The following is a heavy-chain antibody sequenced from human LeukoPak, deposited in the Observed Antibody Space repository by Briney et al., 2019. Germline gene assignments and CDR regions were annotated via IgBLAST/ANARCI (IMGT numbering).Heavy chain of an antibody. CDR1: GFTFSSYA. D-gene: IGHD6-19*01. V-gene: IGHV3-30*03. CDR2: ISYDGSNI. J-gene: IGHJ6*02. CDR3: GRRAAGYSGGWYWSYYYGMDV. Sequence: GGSLRLPCAASGFTFSSYAMSWVRQAPGKGLEWVAVISYDGSNIQYADSVKGRFTISRDNSKNTLYLQMNSLRREDTAVYYCGRRAAGYSGGWYWSYYYGMDVWGQGTTVTASS.